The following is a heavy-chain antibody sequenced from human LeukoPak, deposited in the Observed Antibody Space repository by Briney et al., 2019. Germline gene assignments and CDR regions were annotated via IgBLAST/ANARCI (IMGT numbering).Heavy chain of an antibody. D-gene: IGHD4-17*01. CDR3: ASDHGDPREAYYYYGMDV. Sequence: ASVKVSCKASGGTFSSYAISWVRQAPGQGLEWMGRIIPILGIANYAQKFQGRVTITADKSTSTAYMELSSLRSEDTAVYYCASDHGDPREAYYYYGMDVWGQGTTVTVSS. CDR1: GGTFSSYA. J-gene: IGHJ6*02. CDR2: IIPILGIA. V-gene: IGHV1-69*04.